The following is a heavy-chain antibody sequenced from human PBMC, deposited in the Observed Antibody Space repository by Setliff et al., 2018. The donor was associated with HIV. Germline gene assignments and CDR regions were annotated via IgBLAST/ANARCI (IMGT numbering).Heavy chain of an antibody. J-gene: IGHJ5*01. CDR2: IHYTGSN. CDR3: ARGGNSRAAWFDS. Sequence: SETLSLTCTVSGGSVSSPGYYWGWIRHLPGKGLEWIGYIHYTGSNFYNPSLTDRLTLSVDTSDNQFSLKLTSVTAADTAVYYCARGGNSRAAWFDSWGQGTLVTVSS. CDR1: GGSVSSPGYY. V-gene: IGHV4-31*03. D-gene: IGHD5-12*01.